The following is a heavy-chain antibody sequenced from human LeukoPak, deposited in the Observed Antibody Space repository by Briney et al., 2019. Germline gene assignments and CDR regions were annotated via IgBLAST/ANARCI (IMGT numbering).Heavy chain of an antibody. V-gene: IGHV1-69*13. CDR3: ARGMSGISWVPAAIIFDY. CDR2: IIPIFGTA. Sequence: SVKVSCKASGGTFSSYAISWVRQAPGQGLEWMGGIIPIFGTANYAQKFQGRVTITADESTSTAYTELSSLRSEDTAVYYCARGMSGISWVPAAIIFDYWGQGTLVTVSS. CDR1: GGTFSSYA. D-gene: IGHD2-2*02. J-gene: IGHJ4*02.